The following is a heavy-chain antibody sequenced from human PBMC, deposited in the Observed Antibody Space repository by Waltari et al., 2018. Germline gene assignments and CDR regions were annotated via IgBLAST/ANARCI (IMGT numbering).Heavy chain of an antibody. Sequence: YFWNWIRQSPGKWLGWIGYARRTGITKYNPSLMGRFTTSVDTSKNHFSLRLTSVTAADTAVYYCARWESDWRAFRVWGQGTMVTVSS. CDR1: YF. CDR2: ARRTGIT. J-gene: IGHJ3*01. D-gene: IGHD3-16*01. CDR3: ARWESDWRAFRV. V-gene: IGHV4-4*08.